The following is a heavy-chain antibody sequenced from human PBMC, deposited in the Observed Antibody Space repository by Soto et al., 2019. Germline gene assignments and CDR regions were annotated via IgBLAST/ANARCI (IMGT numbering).Heavy chain of an antibody. CDR2: MNPNSGNT. V-gene: IGHV1-8*01. Sequence: ASVKVSCKASGYTFTSYDINWVRQATGQGLEWMGWMNPNSGNTGYAQKFQGRVTMTRNTSISTAYMELSSLRSEDTAVYYCARAPSLTGRLRGGYYYYYMDVWGKGTTVTVSS. CDR1: GYTFTSYD. D-gene: IGHD5-12*01. J-gene: IGHJ6*03. CDR3: ARAPSLTGRLRGGYYYYYMDV.